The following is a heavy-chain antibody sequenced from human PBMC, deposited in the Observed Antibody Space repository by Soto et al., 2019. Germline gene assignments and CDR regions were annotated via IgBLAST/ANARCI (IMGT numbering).Heavy chain of an antibody. V-gene: IGHV4-34*01. J-gene: IGHJ6*03. CDR1: GGSFSGYY. Sequence: SETLSLTCAVYGGSFSGYYWSWIRQPPGKGLEWIGEINHSGSTNYNPSLKSRVTISVDTSKNQFSLKLSSVTAADTAVYYCARASAGQDYYYYMDVSGKGTTVTVSS. CDR2: INHSGST. CDR3: ARASAGQDYYYYMDV.